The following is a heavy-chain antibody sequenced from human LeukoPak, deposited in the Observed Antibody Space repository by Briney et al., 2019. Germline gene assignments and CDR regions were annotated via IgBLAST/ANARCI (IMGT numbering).Heavy chain of an antibody. J-gene: IGHJ5*02. CDR3: ARELMRPAAGHRGGWFDP. CDR2: INHSGST. V-gene: IGHV4-34*01. D-gene: IGHD6-13*01. Sequence: SETLSLTCAVYGGSFSGYYWSWIRQPLGKGLEWIGEINHSGSTNYNPSLKSRVTISVDTSKNQFSLKLSSVTAADTAVYYCARELMRPAAGHRGGWFDPWGQGTLVTVSS. CDR1: GGSFSGYY.